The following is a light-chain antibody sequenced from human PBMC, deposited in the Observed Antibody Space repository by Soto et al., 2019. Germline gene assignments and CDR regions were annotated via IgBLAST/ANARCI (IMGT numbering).Light chain of an antibody. CDR3: QQYGSSPYT. V-gene: IGKV3-20*01. CDR2: GAS. Sequence: EIVLTQSPGTLSLSPGERATLSCRASQSVSSSYLAWYQQKPGQAPRLLIYGASSRATGIPDRFSGSGSGTDFTLTIGRLEPEDFAVYYCQQYGSSPYTFGQGTKLESK. J-gene: IGKJ2*01. CDR1: QSVSSSY.